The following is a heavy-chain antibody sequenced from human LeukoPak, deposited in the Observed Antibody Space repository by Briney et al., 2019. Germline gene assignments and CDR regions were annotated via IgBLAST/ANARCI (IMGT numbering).Heavy chain of an antibody. CDR2: IYSGGST. CDR3: ATWEDSGTYYQRAAFDI. J-gene: IGHJ3*02. Sequence: GGSLRLSCAVSGFTVRSNYMSWVRQAPGKGLEWVSVIYSGGSTYYADCVKGRFTISRDNSKDTLYLQMSSLRVEDTAVYYCATWEDSGTYYQRAAFDIWGQGTMVTVSS. V-gene: IGHV3-53*01. D-gene: IGHD1-26*01. CDR1: GFTVRSNY.